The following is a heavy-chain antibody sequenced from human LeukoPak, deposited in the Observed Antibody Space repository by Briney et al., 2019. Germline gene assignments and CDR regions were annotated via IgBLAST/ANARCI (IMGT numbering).Heavy chain of an antibody. CDR2: INPNSGGT. CDR1: GYTFTGYY. J-gene: IGHJ4*02. D-gene: IGHD2-15*01. Sequence: ASVKVSCKASGYTFTGYYMHWVRQAPGQGLEWMGWINPNSGGTNYAQKFQGRAAMTRDTSISTAYMELSRLRSDDTAVYYCARARLGGSDSDYWGQGTLVTVSS. V-gene: IGHV1-2*02. CDR3: ARARLGGSDSDY.